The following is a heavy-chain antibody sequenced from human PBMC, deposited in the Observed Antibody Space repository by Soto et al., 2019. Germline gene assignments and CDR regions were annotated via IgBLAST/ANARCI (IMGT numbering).Heavy chain of an antibody. J-gene: IGHJ6*02. Sequence: PSETLSLTYTVSGGSTSSGHYYLSRIRQPPGKGLEWIGYIYYSGSTYYNPSLKSRVTISVDASKNQFSLKLSSVAAADTAVYYCASSIREWGSYYYYYGMDVWGQGTTVT. CDR3: ASSIREWGSYYYYYGMDV. D-gene: IGHD3-3*01. CDR1: GGSTSSGHYY. CDR2: IYYSGST. V-gene: IGHV4-30-4*01.